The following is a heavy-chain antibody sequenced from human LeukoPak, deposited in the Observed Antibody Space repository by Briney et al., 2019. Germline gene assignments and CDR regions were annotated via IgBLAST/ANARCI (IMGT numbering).Heavy chain of an antibody. D-gene: IGHD2-8*01. Sequence: ASVKVSCKASGYTFTTYSLCWLRQAPGQGPEWMGCTSPYNGDTNSAQNLQGRVTMTTDSSTTTAYMELRSLSSDDTALYYCARLTDVVLMLTFDYWGQGTLVTVSS. CDR2: TSPYNGDT. CDR1: GYTFTTYS. V-gene: IGHV1-18*01. CDR3: ARLTDVVLMLTFDY. J-gene: IGHJ4*02.